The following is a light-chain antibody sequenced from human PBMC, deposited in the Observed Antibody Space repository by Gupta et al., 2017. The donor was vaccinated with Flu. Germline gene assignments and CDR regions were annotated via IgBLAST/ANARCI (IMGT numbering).Light chain of an antibody. Sequence: EIVLTQSPATLSLSPGERATLSCRASQSVSSYLAWYQQKPGQAPRLLIYDASNRATGIPARFSGSGSGTDFTLTISSLEPEDFVVYYCQQRSNWHLTFGGGTKVEIK. V-gene: IGKV3-11*01. CDR3: QQRSNWHLT. CDR1: QSVSSY. J-gene: IGKJ4*01. CDR2: DAS.